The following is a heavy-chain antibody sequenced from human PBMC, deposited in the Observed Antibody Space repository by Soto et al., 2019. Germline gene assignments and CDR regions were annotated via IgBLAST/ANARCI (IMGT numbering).Heavy chain of an antibody. Sequence: SETLSLTCAVYGGSFSGYYWSWIRQPPGKGLEWIGEINHSGSTNYNPSLKSRVTISVDTSKNQFSLKLSSVTAADTAVYYCARRLGGSGSYPQGICMDVWGKGTTVTVSS. CDR1: GGSFSGYY. V-gene: IGHV4-34*01. J-gene: IGHJ6*03. CDR2: INHSGST. CDR3: ARRLGGSGSYPQGICMDV. D-gene: IGHD3-10*01.